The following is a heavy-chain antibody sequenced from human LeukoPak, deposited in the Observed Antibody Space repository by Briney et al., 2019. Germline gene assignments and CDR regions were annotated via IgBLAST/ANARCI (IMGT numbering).Heavy chain of an antibody. Sequence: KPGGSLRLSCAASGLTFSDYYMSWIRQAPGKGLEWVSYNSSSGNTIYYADSVKGRFTISRDNAKNSLYLQMNSLRAEDTAVYYCARDLKRAYYGSGSSYWGQGTLVSVSS. CDR1: GLTFSDYY. CDR2: NSSSGNTI. D-gene: IGHD3-10*01. J-gene: IGHJ4*02. CDR3: ARDLKRAYYGSGSSY. V-gene: IGHV3-11*04.